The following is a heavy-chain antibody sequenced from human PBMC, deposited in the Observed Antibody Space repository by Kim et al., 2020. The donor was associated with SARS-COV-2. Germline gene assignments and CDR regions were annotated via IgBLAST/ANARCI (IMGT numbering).Heavy chain of an antibody. J-gene: IGHJ5*02. CDR3: ARNKVAAAGTGWFDP. Sequence: PSFQGQVTISADKSISTAYLQWSSLKASDTAMYYCARNKVAAAGTGWFDPWGQGTLVTVSS. D-gene: IGHD6-13*01. V-gene: IGHV5-51*01.